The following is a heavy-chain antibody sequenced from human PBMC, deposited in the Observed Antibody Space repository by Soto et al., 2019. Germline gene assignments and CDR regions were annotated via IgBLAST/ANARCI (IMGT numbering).Heavy chain of an antibody. CDR3: ARNGGAVLNVFEP. CDR2: IWFDGSNE. D-gene: IGHD1-26*01. J-gene: IGHJ5*02. Sequence: QVQLVESGGGVVQPGRSLRLSCAASGFIFSGYAMHWVRQAPGKGLEWVAVIWFDGSNEYYADSVKGRFTVSRDNSQNTLFLTMNSLRAEDTAVYYCARNGGAVLNVFEPWGQGTLVTVSS. V-gene: IGHV3-33*01. CDR1: GFIFSGYA.